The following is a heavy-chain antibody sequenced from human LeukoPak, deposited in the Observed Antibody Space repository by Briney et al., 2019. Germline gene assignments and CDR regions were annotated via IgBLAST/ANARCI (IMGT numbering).Heavy chain of an antibody. CDR2: MNPNSGNT. V-gene: IGHV1-8*01. Sequence: ASVKVSCKASGYTFTSYDINWVRQATGQGLEWMGWMNPNSGNTGYAQKFQGRVTITRNTSISTAYMELSSLRSEDTAVYYCARVARLRFYYYYGMDVWGQGTTVTVSS. CDR3: ARVARLRFYYYYGMDV. CDR1: GYTFTSYD. J-gene: IGHJ6*02. D-gene: IGHD3-3*01.